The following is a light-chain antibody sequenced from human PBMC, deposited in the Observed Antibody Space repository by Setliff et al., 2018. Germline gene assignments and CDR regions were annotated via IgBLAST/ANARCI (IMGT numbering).Light chain of an antibody. CDR3: GTWDSSLSAGVV. Sequence: QSVLTQPPSASGTPGQRVTISCSGSSSNIGSNTVNWYQQLPGTAPKLLIYDNNKRPSGIPDRFSGSKSGTSATLGITGLQTGDEADYYCGTWDSSLSAGVVFGGGTKVTVL. J-gene: IGLJ2*01. CDR2: DNN. V-gene: IGLV1-51*01. CDR1: SSNIGSNT.